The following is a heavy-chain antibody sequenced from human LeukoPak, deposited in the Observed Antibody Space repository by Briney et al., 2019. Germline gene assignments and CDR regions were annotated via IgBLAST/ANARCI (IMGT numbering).Heavy chain of an antibody. V-gene: IGHV3-33*01. CDR1: GFTFSTYG. CDR3: AREGGQQLGSFDY. Sequence: GGSLRLSCAASGFTFSTYGMHWVRQAPGKGLEWVAIIWYDGSDEYYADSVKGRFAISRDNSKNMLYLQMNSLKAEDTVVYYCAREGGQQLGSFDYWGQGTLVTVSS. CDR2: IWYDGSDE. J-gene: IGHJ4*02. D-gene: IGHD6-13*01.